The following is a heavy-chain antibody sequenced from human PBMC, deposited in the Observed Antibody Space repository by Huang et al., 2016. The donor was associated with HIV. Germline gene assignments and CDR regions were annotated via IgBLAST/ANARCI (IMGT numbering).Heavy chain of an antibody. V-gene: IGHV1-69*01. CDR1: GGTFSPSA. J-gene: IGHJ4*02. CDR3: ARGGAVEMATNYFDY. CDR2: IIPICGTT. Sequence: QVQLVQSGTEVKQPGSSVRVSCKASGGTFSPSAINWVRQAPGQGLEWMGGIIPICGTTHYAQKFQDRVTITAGDSTSTAYMELSSLKSEDTAVYYCARGGAVEMATNYFDYWGPGTLVTVSS.